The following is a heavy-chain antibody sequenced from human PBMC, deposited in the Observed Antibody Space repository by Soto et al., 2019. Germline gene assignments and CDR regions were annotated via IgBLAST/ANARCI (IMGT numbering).Heavy chain of an antibody. J-gene: IGHJ6*02. CDR2: IIPISGTT. CDR3: ARGYCSGGNCYSGMDV. D-gene: IGHD2-15*01. Sequence: SSVKVSCKASGGTFSTHAIIWVRQAPGHGLEWMGGIIPISGTTYYTQKFQGRVTITADEPTSTAFMELSSLKSDDTAVFYCARGYCSGGNCYSGMDVWGQGTMVTVSS. CDR1: GGTFSTHA. V-gene: IGHV1-69*13.